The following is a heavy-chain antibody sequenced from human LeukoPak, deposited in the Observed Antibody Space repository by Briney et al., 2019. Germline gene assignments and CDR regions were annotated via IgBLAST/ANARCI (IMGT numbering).Heavy chain of an antibody. CDR3: ARSHQNFDY. J-gene: IGHJ4*02. Sequence: PGGSLRLSCTASGFTFNSYSMNWVRQAPGKGLEWVLYISSGSRTTQYGDSMKGRFTISRDNANNLLYLEMHSLRAEDTAVYYCARSHQNFDYWGQGTLVTVSS. CDR2: ISSGSRTT. V-gene: IGHV3-48*04. CDR1: GFTFNSYS.